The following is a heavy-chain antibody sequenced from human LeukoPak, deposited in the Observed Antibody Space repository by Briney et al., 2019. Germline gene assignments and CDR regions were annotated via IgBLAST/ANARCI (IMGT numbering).Heavy chain of an antibody. Sequence: ASVKVSCKASGYTFTGYYMHWVRQAPGQGHEWMGRINPNSGGTNYAQKFQGRVTMTRDTSISTAYMELSRLRSDDTAVYYCARAYILTGYWGYWGQGTLVTVSS. CDR3: ARAYILTGYWGY. D-gene: IGHD3-9*01. V-gene: IGHV1-2*06. CDR1: GYTFTGYY. CDR2: INPNSGGT. J-gene: IGHJ4*02.